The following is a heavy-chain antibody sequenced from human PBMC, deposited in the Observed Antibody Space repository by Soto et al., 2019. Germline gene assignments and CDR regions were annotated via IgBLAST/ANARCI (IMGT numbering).Heavy chain of an antibody. V-gene: IGHV4-59*01. Sequence: QVQLQESGPGLVKPSETLSLTCTVSGDSISSSYWKWIRQAPGKGLEWIGYIDDTGSTNYNPSLNSRVTLSEDPSNNQYSLKLSSVTAADTAVYYCARGVLEWLLRDAYYYYMDVWGKGTTVTVSS. CDR2: IDDTGST. D-gene: IGHD3-3*01. J-gene: IGHJ6*03. CDR1: GDSISSSY. CDR3: ARGVLEWLLRDAYYYYMDV.